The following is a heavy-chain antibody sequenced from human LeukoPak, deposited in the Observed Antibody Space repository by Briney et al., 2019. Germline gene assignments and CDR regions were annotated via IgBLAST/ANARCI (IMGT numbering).Heavy chain of an antibody. CDR1: GDSISSGAY. Sequence: SETLSLTCSVSGDSISSGAYWGWIRQPPGKGLEWIGSIYYTGSTYYNPSLRSRVTISVDTSKNQFSLKLRSVTAADTAVYYCARPQHDYGDYYSWGQGTLVTVSS. J-gene: IGHJ4*02. V-gene: IGHV4-39*01. CDR3: ARPQHDYGDYYS. D-gene: IGHD4-17*01. CDR2: IYYTGST.